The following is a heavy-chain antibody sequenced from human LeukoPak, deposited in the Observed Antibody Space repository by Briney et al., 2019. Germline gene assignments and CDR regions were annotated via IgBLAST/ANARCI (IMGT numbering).Heavy chain of an antibody. CDR3: ARGRSWFDP. CDR1: GFTFSNYW. Sequence: GGSLRLSCAASGFTFSNYWMNWVRQAPGKGLEWVSVIYSGGSTYYADSVKGRFTISRHNSKNTLYLQMNSLRAEDTAVYYCARGRSWFDPWGQGTLVTVSS. V-gene: IGHV3-53*04. CDR2: IYSGGST. J-gene: IGHJ5*02.